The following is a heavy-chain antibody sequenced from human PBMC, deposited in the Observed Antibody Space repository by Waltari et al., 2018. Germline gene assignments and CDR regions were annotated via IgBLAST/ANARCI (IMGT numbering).Heavy chain of an antibody. V-gene: IGHV4-34*01. CDR2: INHSGST. CDR3: ARGRGRGYSYGPPLPCAFDI. CDR1: GGSFSGYY. Sequence: QVQLQQWGAGLLKPSETLSLTCAVYGGSFSGYYWSWIRQPPGKGREWIGEINHSGSTNDNPALKSRVTISVDTSKNQFSLKLSAVTAADTAVYYCARGRGRGYSYGPPLPCAFDIWGQGTMVTVSS. J-gene: IGHJ3*02. D-gene: IGHD5-18*01.